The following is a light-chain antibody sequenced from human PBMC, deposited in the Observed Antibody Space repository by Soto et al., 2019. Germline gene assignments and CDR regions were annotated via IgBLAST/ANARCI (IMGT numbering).Light chain of an antibody. CDR2: EVS. CDR3: SSYAGSKGA. CDR1: SSDVGGYNY. Sequence: QPVLAQPPSASGSPGQSVTISCTGTSSDVGGYNYVSWYQQHPGKAPTLMIYEVSKRPSGVPDRFSGSKSGNTASLTVSGLQAEDEADYYCSSYAGSKGAFGGGTKLTVL. J-gene: IGLJ2*01. V-gene: IGLV2-8*01.